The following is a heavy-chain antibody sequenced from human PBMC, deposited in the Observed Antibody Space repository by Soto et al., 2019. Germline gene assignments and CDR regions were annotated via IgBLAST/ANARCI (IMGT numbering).Heavy chain of an antibody. Sequence: PGESLKISCAASGFTFSSYGLHWVRQAPGKGLEWVAVIWYDGSNKYYADSVKGRFTISRDNSKNTLFLQMNSLRAEDTAVYYCARNHFGQLVLEHWGQGTLVTVSS. CDR1: GFTFSSYG. CDR2: IWYDGSNK. J-gene: IGHJ5*02. CDR3: ARNHFGQLVLEH. D-gene: IGHD6-13*01. V-gene: IGHV3-33*01.